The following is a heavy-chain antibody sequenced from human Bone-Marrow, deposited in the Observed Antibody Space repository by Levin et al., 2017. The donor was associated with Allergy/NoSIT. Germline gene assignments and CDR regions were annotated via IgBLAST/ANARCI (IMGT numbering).Heavy chain of an antibody. CDR2: TNPRDSDI. CDR3: ARAREIAAGDTVCYDS. D-gene: IGHD6-13*01. Sequence: HGESLKISCKASGYSFTRYWIAWVRQRPGEGLEWMGITNPRDSDIRYSPSFEGQVTISADKSITTAYMQWNSLKASDTAMYFCARAREIAAGDTVCYDSWGQGTLVIVSS. V-gene: IGHV5-51*01. J-gene: IGHJ4*02. CDR1: GYSFTRYW.